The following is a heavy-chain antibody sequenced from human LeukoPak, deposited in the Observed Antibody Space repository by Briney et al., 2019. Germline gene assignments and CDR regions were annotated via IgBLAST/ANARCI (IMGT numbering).Heavy chain of an antibody. J-gene: IGHJ4*02. CDR1: GYSFTSYW. CDR3: ARQTKGSGTYYSSFDY. Sequence: GESLKISCKGSGYSFTSYWIGWVRQMPGKGLEWMGIIYPGDSDTRYSPSFQSQITISADKSISTAYLQWSSLKASDTAMYYCARQTKGSGTYYSSFDYWGQGTLVTVSS. CDR2: IYPGDSDT. D-gene: IGHD3-10*01. V-gene: IGHV5-51*01.